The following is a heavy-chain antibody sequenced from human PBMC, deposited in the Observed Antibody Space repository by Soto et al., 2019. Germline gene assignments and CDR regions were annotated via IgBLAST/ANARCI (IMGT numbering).Heavy chain of an antibody. Sequence: QVQLVQSGAEVKKPGSSVKVSCKASGGTFRNHVFNWVRQAPGQGLEWMGGIIPIIGTPNYAQKFQGRVTITADASTNTVYLGVSSLRSQDTAVYYCARDLEFRDGNISHLDYWGQGTLVTVSS. CDR1: GGTFRNHV. D-gene: IGHD3-10*01. J-gene: IGHJ4*02. CDR3: ARDLEFRDGNISHLDY. CDR2: IIPIIGTP. V-gene: IGHV1-69*01.